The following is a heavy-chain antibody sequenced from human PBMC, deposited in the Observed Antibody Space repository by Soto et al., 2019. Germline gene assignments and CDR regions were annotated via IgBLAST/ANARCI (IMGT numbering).Heavy chain of an antibody. CDR1: GFTFSSYW. V-gene: IGHV3-74*01. CDR3: ARDLRGCTNGVCHYNWFDP. D-gene: IGHD2-8*01. Sequence: EVQLVESGGGLVQPGGSLRLSCAASGFTFSSYWMHWVRQAPGKGLVWVSRINSDGSSTSYADSVKGRFTISRDNAKNTLYLQMHSLRAEDTAVYYCARDLRGCTNGVCHYNWFDPWGQGTLVTVSS. J-gene: IGHJ5*02. CDR2: INSDGSST.